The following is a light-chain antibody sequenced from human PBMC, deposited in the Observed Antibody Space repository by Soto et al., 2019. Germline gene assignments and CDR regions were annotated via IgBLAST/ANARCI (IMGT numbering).Light chain of an antibody. J-gene: IGLJ2*01. CDR3: SSYTSSSTLVV. Sequence: QSVLTQPASVSGSPGQSIIISCTGTSSDVGGYNYVSWYQQHPGKAPTLMIYDVSNRPSGVSNRFSGAKSGNTASLTISGLQAEDESDYYCSSYTSSSTLVVFGGGTKVTVL. V-gene: IGLV2-14*01. CDR1: SSDVGGYNY. CDR2: DVS.